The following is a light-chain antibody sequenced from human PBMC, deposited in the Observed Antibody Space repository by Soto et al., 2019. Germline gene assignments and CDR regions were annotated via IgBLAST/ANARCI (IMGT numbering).Light chain of an antibody. CDR1: SSDVGAYDY. J-gene: IGLJ1*01. CDR3: SSFAGSNNFPYV. V-gene: IGLV2-8*01. Sequence: SVLTQPPSASWSPGQSVTISCTGTSSDVGAYDYVSWYQQHPGKAPKLMIYEINKRPSGVPDRFSGSKSGNTASLTVSGLQAEDEADYYCSSFAGSNNFPYVFGTGTKVTVL. CDR2: EIN.